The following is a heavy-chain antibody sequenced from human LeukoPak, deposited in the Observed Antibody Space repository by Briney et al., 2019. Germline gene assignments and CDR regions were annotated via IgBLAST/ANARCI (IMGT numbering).Heavy chain of an antibody. CDR2: IRYDGSIK. CDR1: GITFSRYG. Sequence: GGSLRLSCAASGITFSRYGMHWVRQAPGKGLEWVTFIRYDGSIKYYADSVTGRFTISRDNSKNTLYLQMISLRADDTAVYYCARDVVPYYYYYMDVWGKGTTVTVSS. V-gene: IGHV3-30*02. J-gene: IGHJ6*03. CDR3: ARDVVPYYYYYMDV. D-gene: IGHD2-21*01.